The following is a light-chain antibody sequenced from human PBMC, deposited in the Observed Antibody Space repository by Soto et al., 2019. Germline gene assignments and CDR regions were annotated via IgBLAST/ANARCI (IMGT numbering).Light chain of an antibody. CDR2: GAS. Sequence: EIVLTQSPGTLSLSPGESATLSCRASQTVSRSYFVWYQQKPGQAPRLLIYGASARAPGIPDRFIGTGSGTESTLTISRLEPEDFAVYFCQHFDSSPTFGGGTKVEIK. V-gene: IGKV3-20*01. CDR1: QTVSRSY. J-gene: IGKJ4*01. CDR3: QHFDSSPT.